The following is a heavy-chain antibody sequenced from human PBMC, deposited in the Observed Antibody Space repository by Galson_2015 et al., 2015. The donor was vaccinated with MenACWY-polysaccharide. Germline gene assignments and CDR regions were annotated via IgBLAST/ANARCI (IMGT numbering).Heavy chain of an antibody. CDR3: ARFRTVTAENWFDP. Sequence: SVKVSCKAPGYTPTAYTIHWVRQAPGQRLEWMGWINGVSHNTKYSQNFQGRLTITRDASTSTAYMELSSLRSEDTAVYYCARFRTVTAENWFDPWGQGTLVTVSS. V-gene: IGHV1-3*01. CDR1: GYTPTAYT. D-gene: IGHD2-21*02. CDR2: INGVSHNT. J-gene: IGHJ5*02.